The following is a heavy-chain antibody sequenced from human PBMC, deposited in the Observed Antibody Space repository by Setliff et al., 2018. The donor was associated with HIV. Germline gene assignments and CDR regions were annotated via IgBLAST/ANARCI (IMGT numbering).Heavy chain of an antibody. CDR1: GASISSSSHH. CDR3: ARIVRWELVATSTFFYYYMDV. J-gene: IGHJ6*03. V-gene: IGHV4-39*01. D-gene: IGHD1-26*01. Sequence: SETLSLTCTVSGASISSSSHHWAWIRQPPGKGLEYIGNIYSTGSTHHNPSLESRVATSVDTSKNQFSLKLSSVTAADTAVYYCARIVRWELVATSTFFYYYMDVWGKGTTVTVSS. CDR2: IYSTGST.